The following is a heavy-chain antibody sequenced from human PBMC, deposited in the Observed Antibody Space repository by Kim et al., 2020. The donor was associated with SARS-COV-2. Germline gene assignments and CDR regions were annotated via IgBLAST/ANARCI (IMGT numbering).Heavy chain of an antibody. D-gene: IGHD6-19*01. V-gene: IGHV1-3*01. CDR3: ARRVAVAGGVFDI. J-gene: IGHJ3*02. Sequence: YAQTFQGRVTITRATSAGTGYMELSSLGSEDTTVYYCARRVAVAGGVFDIWGPGTMVTVSS.